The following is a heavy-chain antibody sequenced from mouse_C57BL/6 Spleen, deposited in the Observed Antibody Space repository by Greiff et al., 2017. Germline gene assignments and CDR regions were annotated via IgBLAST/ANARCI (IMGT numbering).Heavy chain of an antibody. CDR3: ARGEDYDYDPYAMDY. D-gene: IGHD2-4*01. CDR1: GYSITSGYY. J-gene: IGHJ4*01. CDR2: ISYDGSN. V-gene: IGHV3-6*01. Sequence: EVKLVESGPGLVKPSQSLSLTCSVTGYSITSGYYWNWIRQFPGNKLEWMGYISYDGSNNYNPSLKNRISITRDTSKNQFFLKLNSVTTEDTATYYCARGEDYDYDPYAMDYWGQGTSVTVSS.